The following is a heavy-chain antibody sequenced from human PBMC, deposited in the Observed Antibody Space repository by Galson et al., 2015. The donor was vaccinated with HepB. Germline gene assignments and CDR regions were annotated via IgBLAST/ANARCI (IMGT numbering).Heavy chain of an antibody. V-gene: IGHV5-51*01. J-gene: IGHJ5*02. CDR1: GYSFTGYW. CDR2: IYPGDSDI. Sequence: QSGAEVKKPGESVRISCEASGYSFTGYWIAWVRQMPGKGLEWMGTIYPGDSDIRYNPSFQGQVTISADKSISTAYLQWSSLKASDTAMYYCARRTAAAVTWFGPWGQGALVTVSS. D-gene: IGHD6-13*01. CDR3: ARRTAAAVTWFGP.